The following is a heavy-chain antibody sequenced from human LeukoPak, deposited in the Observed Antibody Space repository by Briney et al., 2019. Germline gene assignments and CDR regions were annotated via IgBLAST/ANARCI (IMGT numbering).Heavy chain of an antibody. CDR3: AIQITMIVVVPYFDY. CDR2: ISSSGSTI. D-gene: IGHD3-22*01. J-gene: IGHJ4*02. Sequence: PGGSLRLSCAASGLTFSDYYMTWIRQAPGKGLAWVAYISSSGSTIYSADSVKGRFTVSRDNAKNSLFLQMNSLRAEDTAIYYCAIQITMIVVVPYFDYWGQGTLVTVSS. CDR1: GLTFSDYY. V-gene: IGHV3-11*04.